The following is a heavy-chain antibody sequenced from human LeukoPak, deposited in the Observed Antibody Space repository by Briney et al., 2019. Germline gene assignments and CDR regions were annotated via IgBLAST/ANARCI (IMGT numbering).Heavy chain of an antibody. D-gene: IGHD6-13*01. V-gene: IGHV4-4*07. J-gene: IGHJ5*02. Sequence: SETLSLTCTVSGGSINGYYWSWIRQPAGKGLEWIGRIYNSESINYNPSLKSRVTMSIDTSKSQFSLKLNSVTAADTAVYYCARDRSSSYTRDWFDPWGQGALVTVSS. CDR2: IYNSESI. CDR1: GGSINGYY. CDR3: ARDRSSSYTRDWFDP.